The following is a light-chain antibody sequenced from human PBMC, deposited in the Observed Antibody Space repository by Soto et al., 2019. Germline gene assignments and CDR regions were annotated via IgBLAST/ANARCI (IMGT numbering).Light chain of an antibody. CDR2: DAS. CDR1: QSVKTF. Sequence: EIVLTQSPDTLSLSPGGRATLSCRASQSVKTFLVWYQQRPGQAPRLLIYDASHRAAGIPARFSGSGFGTDFTLTISSLEPEDAAVYYCQQRSNWPPITFGQGTRLEIK. V-gene: IGKV3-11*01. J-gene: IGKJ5*01. CDR3: QQRSNWPPIT.